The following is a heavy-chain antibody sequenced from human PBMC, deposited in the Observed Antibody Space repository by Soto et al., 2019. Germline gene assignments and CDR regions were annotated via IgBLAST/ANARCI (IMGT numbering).Heavy chain of an antibody. CDR1: GGSISSGGYY. Sequence: QVQLQESGPGLVKPSQTLSLTCTVSGGSISSGGYYWSWIRQHPGKGLEWIGYIYYSGSTYYNPSLKSRVTISVDTSKHQFSLKLSSVTAADTAVYYCPRQNPSGGRPEIWGQGTMVTVSS. V-gene: IGHV4-31*03. CDR2: IYYSGST. CDR3: PRQNPSGGRPEI. J-gene: IGHJ3*02. D-gene: IGHD2-15*01.